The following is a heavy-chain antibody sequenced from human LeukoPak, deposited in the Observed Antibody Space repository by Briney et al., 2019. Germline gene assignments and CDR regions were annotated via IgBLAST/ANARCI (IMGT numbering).Heavy chain of an antibody. CDR2: IYHRGDT. V-gene: IGHV4-30-2*01. CDR3: AGGVDWSLDF. Sequence: PSGTLSLTCAVSGGSINSGSYSWSWIRQPPGKGLEWIGYIYHRGDTYYNPSLKSRVTISVDTSKNQFSLKLSSVTAADTAVYYCAGGVDWSLDFWGQGALVTVSS. CDR1: GGSINSGSYS. J-gene: IGHJ4*02. D-gene: IGHD3-9*01.